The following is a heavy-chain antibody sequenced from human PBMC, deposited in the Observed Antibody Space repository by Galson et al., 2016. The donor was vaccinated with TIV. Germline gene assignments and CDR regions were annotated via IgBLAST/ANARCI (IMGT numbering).Heavy chain of an antibody. Sequence: SLRLSCAASGFTFNNHEMSWVRQAPGQGLEWISYISSSGSIIYYADSVKGRFTISRDNSKNTLYLQMNSLRAEDTAVSHCVTGGDYFASGTYSWFDPCGQGTLLTGSS. V-gene: IGHV3-48*03. J-gene: IGHJ5*02. CDR2: ISSSGSII. CDR3: VTGGDYFASGTYSWFDP. CDR1: GFTFNNHE. D-gene: IGHD3-10*01.